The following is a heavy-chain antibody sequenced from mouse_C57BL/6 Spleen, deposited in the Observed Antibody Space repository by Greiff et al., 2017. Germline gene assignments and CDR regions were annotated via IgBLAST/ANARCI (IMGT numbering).Heavy chain of an antibody. CDR1: GFTFSDYG. J-gene: IGHJ4*01. Sequence: EVKLVESGGGLVKPGGSLKLSCAASGFTFSDYGMHWVRQAPEKGLEWVAYISSGSSTIYYADTVKGRCTISRDNAKNTLFLQMTILRSEDTAMYYCARNAMDYWGQGTSVTVSS. V-gene: IGHV5-17*01. CDR3: ARNAMDY. CDR2: ISSGSSTI.